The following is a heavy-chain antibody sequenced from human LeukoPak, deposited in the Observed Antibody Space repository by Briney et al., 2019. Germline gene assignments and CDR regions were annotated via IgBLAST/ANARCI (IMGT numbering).Heavy chain of an antibody. CDR1: GFTFSSFG. CDR3: AKWPAGSYPSPYYFDY. Sequence: GRSLRLSCAASGFTFSSFGMHWVRQAPGKGLEWVAVISYDGSNKYYADSVKGRFTISRDNPKNTLYLQMNSLRAEDTAVYYCAKWPAGSYPSPYYFDYWGQGTLVTVSS. V-gene: IGHV3-30*18. D-gene: IGHD1-26*01. CDR2: ISYDGSNK. J-gene: IGHJ4*02.